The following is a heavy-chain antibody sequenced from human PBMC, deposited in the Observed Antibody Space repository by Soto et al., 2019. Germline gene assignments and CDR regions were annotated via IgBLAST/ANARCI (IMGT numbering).Heavy chain of an antibody. CDR3: ARGPRSYYYTDV. CDR2: IYYSGST. J-gene: IGHJ6*03. Sequence: SETLSLTCTVSGGSISSYYWSWIRQPPGKGLEWIGYIYYSGSTNYNPSLKSRVTISVDTSKNQFSLKLSSVTAADTAVYYCARGPRSYYYTDVWGKATTVTVSS. CDR1: GGSISSYY. V-gene: IGHV4-59*12.